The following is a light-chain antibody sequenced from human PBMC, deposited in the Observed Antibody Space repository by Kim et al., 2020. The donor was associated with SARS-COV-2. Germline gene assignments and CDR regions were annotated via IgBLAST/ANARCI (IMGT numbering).Light chain of an antibody. J-gene: IGLJ3*02. V-gene: IGLV2-14*01. CDR2: DVG. Sequence: QSALTQPASVSGSPGQSITISCTGTSSDVGGYDYVSWYQQHPGKVPKLMIYDVGERPSGVSYRFSGSKSGNTASLTISGLQAEDEGDYYCSSYTSSSTVVFGGGTKLTVL. CDR3: SSYTSSSTVV. CDR1: SSDVGGYDY.